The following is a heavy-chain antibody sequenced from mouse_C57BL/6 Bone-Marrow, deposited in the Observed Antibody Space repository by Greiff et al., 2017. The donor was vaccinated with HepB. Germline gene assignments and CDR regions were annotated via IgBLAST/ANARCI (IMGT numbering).Heavy chain of an antibody. V-gene: IGHV1-5*01. CDR2: IYPGNSDT. J-gene: IGHJ3*01. CDR3: TNYYGSKSPFAY. D-gene: IGHD1-1*01. CDR1: GYTFTSYW. Sequence: EVQLQQSGTVLARPGASVKMSCKTSGYTFTSYWMHWVKQRPGQGLEWIGAIYPGNSDTSYNQKFKGKAKLTAVTSASTAYMELSSLTNEDSAVYYCTNYYGSKSPFAYWGQGTLVTVSA.